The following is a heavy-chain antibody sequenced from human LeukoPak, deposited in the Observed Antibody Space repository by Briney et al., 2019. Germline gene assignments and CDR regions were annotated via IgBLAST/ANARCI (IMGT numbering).Heavy chain of an antibody. Sequence: PSETLSLTCTVFGGSISNYYWSWIRQAPGKRLEWIGYVHYSGSTNYNPSLKSRLTLSLDRSNNQFSLNLRSVTAADTAVYHCAFAPNTFYFDLWGQGTLVTVSS. CDR2: VHYSGST. CDR1: GGSISNYY. D-gene: IGHD2/OR15-2a*01. CDR3: AFAPNTFYFDL. J-gene: IGHJ4*02. V-gene: IGHV4-59*01.